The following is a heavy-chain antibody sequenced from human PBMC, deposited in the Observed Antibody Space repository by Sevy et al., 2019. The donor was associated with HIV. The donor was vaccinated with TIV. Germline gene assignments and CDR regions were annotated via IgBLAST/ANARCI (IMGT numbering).Heavy chain of an antibody. CDR2: ISGLNNYI. V-gene: IGHV3-21*01. CDR1: GFTFSSYS. J-gene: IGHJ4*02. Sequence: GGSLRLSCAASGFTFSSYSMNWVRQAPGKGLEWVSSISGLNNYIYYADSVKGRFTISRDNAKNSLYLKMNSLRAEETAVYYCAREGDSWLPFDYWGQGTLVTVSS. D-gene: IGHD6-13*01. CDR3: AREGDSWLPFDY.